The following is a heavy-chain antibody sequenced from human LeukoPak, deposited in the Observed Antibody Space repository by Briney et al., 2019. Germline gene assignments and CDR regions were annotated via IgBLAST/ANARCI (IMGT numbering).Heavy chain of an antibody. D-gene: IGHD4-17*01. J-gene: IGHJ4*02. CDR1: GFTFSSSA. CDR3: AKEHGDYDDRFDY. CDR2: ISGSGGST. Sequence: GGSLRLPCAASGFTFSSSAMSWVRQAPGKGLEWVSAISGSGGSTYYADSVKGRFTISRDNSKNTLYLQMNSLRAEDTAVYYCAKEHGDYDDRFDYWGQGTLVTVSS. V-gene: IGHV3-23*01.